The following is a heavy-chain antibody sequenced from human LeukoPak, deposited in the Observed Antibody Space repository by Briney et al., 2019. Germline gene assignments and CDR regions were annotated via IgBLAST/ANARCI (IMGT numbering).Heavy chain of an antibody. D-gene: IGHD4-17*01. CDR2: ISSSTSYI. V-gene: IGHV3-21*01. CDR3: ARAPGYYGDPFDY. J-gene: IGHJ4*02. Sequence: GGSLRLSCAASGFXFSSYSFNWVRQAPGKGLEWVSCISSSTSYIYYADSVRGRFTISRDNAKNSLYLQMNSLRVEDTAVYYCARAPGYYGDPFDYWGQGTLVTVSS. CDR1: GFXFSSYS.